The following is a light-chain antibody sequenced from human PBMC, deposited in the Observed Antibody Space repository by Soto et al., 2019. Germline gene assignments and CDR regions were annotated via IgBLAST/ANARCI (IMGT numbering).Light chain of an antibody. CDR1: NIDVGGYKY. J-gene: IGLJ3*02. V-gene: IGLV2-14*01. Sequence: QSVLTQRASVSGSPGQSITISCTGTNIDVGGYKYVSWYQQHPGKVPKLLIYEVDHRPSGVSYRFSGSKFGNTASLTISGLQAEDEADYYCSSYTSSSTLVFGVGTKVTVL. CDR2: EVD. CDR3: SSYTSSSTLV.